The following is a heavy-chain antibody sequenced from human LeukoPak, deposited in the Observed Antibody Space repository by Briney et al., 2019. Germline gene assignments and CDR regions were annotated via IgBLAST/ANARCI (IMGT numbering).Heavy chain of an antibody. CDR2: VNTVSSYI. CDR3: ARLRRNSDRSDFFYYYDH. Sequence: AGGSLRLSCAASGFTFSDYSMNWVRQAPGKGLEWVASVNTVSSYIYYADSMGGRFTISRDNAKNSLFLQMNSLRAEDTAVYYCARLRRNSDRSDFFYYYDHWGQGTLVTVSS. D-gene: IGHD3-22*01. V-gene: IGHV3-21*01. J-gene: IGHJ4*02. CDR1: GFTFSDYS.